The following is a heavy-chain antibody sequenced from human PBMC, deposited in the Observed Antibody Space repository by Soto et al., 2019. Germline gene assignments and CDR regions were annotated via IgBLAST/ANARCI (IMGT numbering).Heavy chain of an antibody. Sequence: GGSLRLSCAASGFTFSSYEMNWVRQAPGKGLEWVSYISSSGSTIYYADSVKGRFTISRDNAKNSLYLQMNSLRAEDTAVYYCARDGAPWVGKEGYYYYYGMDVWGQGTTVTVSS. V-gene: IGHV3-48*03. CDR1: GFTFSSYE. D-gene: IGHD7-27*01. J-gene: IGHJ6*02. CDR2: ISSSGSTI. CDR3: ARDGAPWVGKEGYYYYYGMDV.